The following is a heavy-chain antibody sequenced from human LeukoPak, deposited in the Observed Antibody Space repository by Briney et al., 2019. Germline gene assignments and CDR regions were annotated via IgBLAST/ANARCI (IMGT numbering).Heavy chain of an antibody. J-gene: IGHJ6*02. V-gene: IGHV3-11*01. D-gene: IGHD3-3*01. CDR3: ASTIFGVVPRYYYYYGMDV. CDR2: ISSSGSTI. Sequence: GGSLRLSCAASGFTFSDYYMSWIRQAPGKGLEWVSYISSSGSTIYYADSVKGRFTISRDNAKNSLYLQMNSLRAEDTAVYYSASTIFGVVPRYYYYYGMDVWGQGTTVTVSS. CDR1: GFTFSDYY.